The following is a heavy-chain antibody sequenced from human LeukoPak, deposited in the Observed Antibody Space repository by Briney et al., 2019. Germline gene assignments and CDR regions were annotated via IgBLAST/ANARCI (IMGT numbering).Heavy chain of an antibody. CDR2: ITSSSSYK. D-gene: IGHD3-10*02. CDR3: AELGITMIGGV. CDR1: GFTFSNYN. J-gene: IGHJ6*04. Sequence: GGSLRLSCAAPGFTFSNYNMNWVRQAPGKGLEWISSITSSSSYKFYADSVKGRFTISRDNAKNSLYLQMNSLRAEDTAVYYCAELGITMIGGVWGKGTTVTISS. V-gene: IGHV3-21*01.